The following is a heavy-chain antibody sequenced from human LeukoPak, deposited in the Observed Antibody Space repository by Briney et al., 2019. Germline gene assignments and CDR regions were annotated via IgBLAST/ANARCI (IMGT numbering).Heavy chain of an antibody. D-gene: IGHD3-9*01. CDR1: GYTFTGYY. V-gene: IGHV1-18*04. J-gene: IGHJ5*02. CDR3: ARDGYYDIMTGSTPNWFDP. CDR2: ISAYNGNT. Sequence: GASVKVSCKASGYTFTGYYMHWVRQAPGQGLEWMGWISAYNGNTNYEQKLQGRVTMTTDTSTSTAYTELRSLRSDDTAVYYCARDGYYDIMTGSTPNWFDPWGQGTLVTVSS.